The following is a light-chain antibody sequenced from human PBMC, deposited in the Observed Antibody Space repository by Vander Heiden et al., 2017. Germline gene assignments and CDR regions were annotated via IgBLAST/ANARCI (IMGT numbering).Light chain of an antibody. Sequence: DIVMTKSPDSLAVSLGERATINCKSSQSVLYSSNNKNYLSWYQQKPGQPPQLLIYWSSSRGAAVPDRFSGSGSGADVTLTISSLQAEDVAVYYCRQYYNTPWTFGQGTKVEIK. CDR1: QSVLYSSNNKNY. CDR2: WSS. J-gene: IGKJ1*01. V-gene: IGKV4-1*01. CDR3: RQYYNTPWT.